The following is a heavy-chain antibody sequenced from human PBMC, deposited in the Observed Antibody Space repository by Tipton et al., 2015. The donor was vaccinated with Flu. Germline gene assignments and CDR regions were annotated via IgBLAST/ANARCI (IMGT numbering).Heavy chain of an antibody. J-gene: IGHJ4*02. CDR2: ISGSGSTI. D-gene: IGHD4/OR15-4a*01. CDR1: GGSISYYY. Sequence: LSLTCSVSGGSISYYYWNWVRQAPGKGLEWVSYISGSGSTIYYADSVKGRFTISRDNAKNSLYLQMNSLRAEDTAVYYCARDIVGDYGGDWGQGTLVTVSS. V-gene: IGHV3-48*03. CDR3: ARDIVGDYGGD.